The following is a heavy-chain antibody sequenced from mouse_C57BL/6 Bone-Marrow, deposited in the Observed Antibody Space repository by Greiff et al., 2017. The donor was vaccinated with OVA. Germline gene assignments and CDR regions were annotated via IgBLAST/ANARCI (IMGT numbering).Heavy chain of an antibody. Sequence: QVQLQQPGAELVMPGASVKLSCKASGYTFTSYWMHWVKQRPGQGLEWIGETDPSDSYTNYNQKFKGKSTLTVDKSSSTAYMQLSSLTSEDSAVYYCARWDSSGWFAYWGQGTLVTVSA. D-gene: IGHD3-2*02. J-gene: IGHJ3*01. CDR1: GYTFTSYW. CDR2: TDPSDSYT. V-gene: IGHV1-69*01. CDR3: ARWDSSGWFAY.